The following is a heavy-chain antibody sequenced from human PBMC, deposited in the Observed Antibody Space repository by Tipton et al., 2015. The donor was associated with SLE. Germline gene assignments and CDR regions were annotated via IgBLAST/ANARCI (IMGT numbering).Heavy chain of an antibody. D-gene: IGHD5-18*01. CDR3: ARGYTPDGFEL. J-gene: IGHJ3*01. Sequence: TLSLTCSDSGGSFTSHYWNWIRQTPGKGLEWIGYIFYSDNTNYNPSLKSRVTISVDTSKNQFSLELNSVTAADTAVYYCARGYTPDGFELWGPGTMVTVSS. CDR2: IFYSDNT. V-gene: IGHV4-59*11. CDR1: GGSFTSHY.